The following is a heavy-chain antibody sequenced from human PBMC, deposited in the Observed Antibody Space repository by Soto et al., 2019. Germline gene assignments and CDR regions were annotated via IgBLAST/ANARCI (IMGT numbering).Heavy chain of an antibody. CDR1: GDSISSSNYY. D-gene: IGHD3-3*01. V-gene: IGHV4-39*01. CDR2: IYYTGST. CDR3: ARQKESYDFWSGYYTGNVYAFDI. Sequence: ASETLSLTCTVSGDSISSSNYYWGWIRQPPGKGLEWIGNIYYTGSTYYNPSLKSRVTISVDTSKKQFSLRLSSVTAADTAVYYCARQKESYDFWSGYYTGNVYAFDIWGQGTMVTVSS. J-gene: IGHJ3*02.